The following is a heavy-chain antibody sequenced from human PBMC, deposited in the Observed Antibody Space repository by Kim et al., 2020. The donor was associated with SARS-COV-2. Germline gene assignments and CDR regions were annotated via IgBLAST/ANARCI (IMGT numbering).Heavy chain of an antibody. V-gene: IGHV3-21*01. Sequence: YIYYADSGKGRFTISRDNAKNSLYLRMNSLRAEDTAVYYCSPSPVVVAATWGQGTLVTVSS. CDR2: YI. J-gene: IGHJ4*02. D-gene: IGHD2-15*01. CDR3: SPSPVVVAAT.